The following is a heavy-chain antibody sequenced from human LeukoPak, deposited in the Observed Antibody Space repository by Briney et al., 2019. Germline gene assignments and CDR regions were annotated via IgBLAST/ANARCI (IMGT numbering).Heavy chain of an antibody. V-gene: IGHV3-7*01. CDR2: IKQDGSEK. Sequence: PGGSLRLSCAASGFTFSSYWMSWVRQAPGKGLEWVANIKQDGSEKYYVDSVKGRFTISRDNAKNSLYLQMNSLRAEDTAEYYCARVIGAANGENYFDYWGQGTLVTVSS. J-gene: IGHJ4*02. CDR3: ARVIGAANGENYFDY. CDR1: GFTFSSYW. D-gene: IGHD3-16*01.